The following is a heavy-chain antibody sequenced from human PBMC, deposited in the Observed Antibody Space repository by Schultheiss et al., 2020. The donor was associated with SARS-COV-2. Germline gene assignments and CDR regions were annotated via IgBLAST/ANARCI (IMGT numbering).Heavy chain of an antibody. Sequence: SETLSLTCAVYGGSFSGYYWSWIRQPPGKGLEWIGSIYYSGSTYYNPSLKSRVTISVDTSKNQFSLKLSSVTAADTAVYYCARSRPSTNYYYYYYMDVWGKGTTVTVSS. CDR3: ARSRPSTNYYYYYYMDV. V-gene: IGHV4-34*01. D-gene: IGHD2-2*01. CDR2: IYYSGST. J-gene: IGHJ6*03. CDR1: GGSFSGYY.